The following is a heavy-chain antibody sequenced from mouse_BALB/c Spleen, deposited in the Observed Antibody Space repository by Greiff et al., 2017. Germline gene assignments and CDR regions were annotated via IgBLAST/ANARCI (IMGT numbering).Heavy chain of an antibody. CDR2: ISSGGST. CDR1: GFTFSSYA. CDR3: ASYGNYEVWFAY. J-gene: IGHJ3*01. Sequence: EVKLVESGGGLVKPGGSLKLSCAASGFTFSSYAMSWVRQTPEKRLEWVASISSGGSTYYPDSVKGRFTISRDNARNILYLQMSSLRSEDTAMYYCASYGNYEVWFAYWGQGTLVTVSA. D-gene: IGHD2-1*01. V-gene: IGHV5-6-5*01.